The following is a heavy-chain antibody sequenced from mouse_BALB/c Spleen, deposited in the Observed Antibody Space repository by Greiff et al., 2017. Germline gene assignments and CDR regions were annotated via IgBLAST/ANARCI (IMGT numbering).Heavy chain of an antibody. D-gene: IGHD2-10*02. V-gene: IGHV5-4*02. CDR1: GFTFSDYY. Sequence: EVQLQESGGGLVKPGGSLKLSCAASGFTFSDYYMYWVRQTPEKRLEWVATISDGGSYTYYPDSVKGRFTISRDNAKNNLYLQMSSLKSEDTAMYYCAGSMGGAYWGQGTLVTVSA. J-gene: IGHJ3*01. CDR3: AGSMGGAY. CDR2: ISDGGSYT.